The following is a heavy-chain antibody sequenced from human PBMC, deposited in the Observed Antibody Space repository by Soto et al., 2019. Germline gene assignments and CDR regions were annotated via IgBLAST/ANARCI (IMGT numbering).Heavy chain of an antibody. Sequence: SWGSLRLSCAASGFTFSSYAMSWVRQAPGKGLEWVSAISGSGGSTYYADSVKGRFTISRDNSKNTLYLQMNSLRAEDTAVYYCAKPPPYCSSTSCQIDYWGQGTLVTVSS. CDR3: AKPPPYCSSTSCQIDY. CDR1: GFTFSSYA. D-gene: IGHD2-2*01. J-gene: IGHJ4*02. V-gene: IGHV3-23*01. CDR2: ISGSGGST.